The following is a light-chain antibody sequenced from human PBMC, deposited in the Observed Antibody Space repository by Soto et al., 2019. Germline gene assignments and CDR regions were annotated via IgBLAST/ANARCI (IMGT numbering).Light chain of an antibody. Sequence: QAVVTQPPSVSGAPGQRVTISCTGSSSNIGAGYDVHWYQQLPGTAPKLLIYGNSNRPSGVPDRFSGSKSGTSASLAITGLQAEDEADYYCQSYDSSPHVVFGGETKLTVL. J-gene: IGLJ2*01. CDR2: GNS. CDR3: QSYDSSPHVV. V-gene: IGLV1-40*01. CDR1: SSNIGAGYD.